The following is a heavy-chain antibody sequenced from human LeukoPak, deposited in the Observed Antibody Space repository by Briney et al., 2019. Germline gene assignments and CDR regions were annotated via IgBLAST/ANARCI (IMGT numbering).Heavy chain of an antibody. V-gene: IGHV3-7*01. CDR3: ARDAHQILWFGELRPYNWFDP. J-gene: IGHJ5*02. Sequence: GGSLRLSCAASGFTFSSYWMSWVRQAPGKGLEWVANIKQDGSEKYYADSVKGRFTISRDNSKNTLYLQMNSLRAEDTAVYYCARDAHQILWFGELRPYNWFDPWGQGTLVTVSS. CDR2: IKQDGSEK. CDR1: GFTFSSYW. D-gene: IGHD3-10*01.